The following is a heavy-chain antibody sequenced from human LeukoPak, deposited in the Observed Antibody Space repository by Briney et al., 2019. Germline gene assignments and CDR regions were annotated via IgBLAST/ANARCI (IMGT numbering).Heavy chain of an antibody. CDR1: GFTFNNYA. V-gene: IGHV3-23*01. CDR2: IFDSGIST. CDR3: AKGSRGNYDS. J-gene: IGHJ5*01. D-gene: IGHD1-26*01. Sequence: GGSLRLSCAASGFTFNNYAMTWVRQAPEKGLEWISSIFDSGISTYYGGSVKGRFTISRDNSKNTLYLQMNSLRAEDTAVYYCAKGSRGNYDSWGQGTLVTVSS.